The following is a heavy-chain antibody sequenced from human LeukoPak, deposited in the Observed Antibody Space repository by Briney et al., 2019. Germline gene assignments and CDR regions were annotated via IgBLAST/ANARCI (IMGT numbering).Heavy chain of an antibody. J-gene: IGHJ6*03. CDR1: GYTFTSYG. D-gene: IGHD2-2*01. Sequence: ASVKVSCKASGYTFTSYGISWVRQAPGQGLEWMGWISAYNGNTNYAQKLQGRVTMTTDTSTSTVYMELSSLRSEDTAVYYCARDRYCSSTSCYAHYYYMDVWGKGTTVTVSS. CDR2: ISAYNGNT. V-gene: IGHV1-18*01. CDR3: ARDRYCSSTSCYAHYYYMDV.